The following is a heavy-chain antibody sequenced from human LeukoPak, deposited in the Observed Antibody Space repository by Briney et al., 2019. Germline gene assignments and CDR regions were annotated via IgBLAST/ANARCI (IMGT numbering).Heavy chain of an antibody. J-gene: IGHJ6*03. CDR1: AFTFDDYA. CDR3: SKDSRRGSHDYMDV. CDR2: ISWNSGSI. Sequence: GRSLRLSCAASAFTFDDYAMHWVRQAPGKGLEWVSGISWNSGSIGYADSVKGRFTISRDNSISSLYPQMNSPRAEVTALYYCSKDSRRGSHDYMDVWVKGTTVTVSS. D-gene: IGHD5-12*01. V-gene: IGHV3-9*01.